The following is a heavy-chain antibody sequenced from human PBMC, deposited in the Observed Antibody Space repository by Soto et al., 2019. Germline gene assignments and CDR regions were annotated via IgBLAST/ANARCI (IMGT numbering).Heavy chain of an antibody. Sequence: EVQLVESGGGLVQPGGSLRLSCAASGFTFSTYNMNWVRQAPGKGLEWVSYISTSSSTIYYADSVKGRFTISRDNAKNSLYLQMNSLRDEDTAVYYCAREQDSSWYVGWFDPWGQGTLVTVSS. CDR1: GFTFSTYN. V-gene: IGHV3-48*02. CDR2: ISTSSSTI. CDR3: AREQDSSWYVGWFDP. D-gene: IGHD6-13*01. J-gene: IGHJ5*02.